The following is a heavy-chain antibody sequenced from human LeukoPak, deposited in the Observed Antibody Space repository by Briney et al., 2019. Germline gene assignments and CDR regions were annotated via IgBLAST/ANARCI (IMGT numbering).Heavy chain of an antibody. CDR1: GGSFSGYY. V-gene: IGHV4-34*01. D-gene: IGHD3-16*01. Sequence: SETLSLTCAVYGGSFSGYYWSWIRQPPGKGLEWTGEINHSGSTYYNPSLKSRVTISVDTSRNQFSLNLSSVTAADTAVYYCARHYGPWGQGTLVAVSS. J-gene: IGHJ5*02. CDR3: ARHYGP. CDR2: INHSGST.